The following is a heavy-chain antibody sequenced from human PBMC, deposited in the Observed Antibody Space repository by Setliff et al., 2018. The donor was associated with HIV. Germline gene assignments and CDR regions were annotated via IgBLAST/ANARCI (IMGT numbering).Heavy chain of an antibody. CDR1: GGSMASYQ. CDR3: ARDESQVEVHRGYSYGSFDY. J-gene: IGHJ4*02. Sequence: SETLSLTCNVSGGSMASYQWGWIRQPPGKGLEWIGNIHYSGITSYNPSLERRVTISVDTSKSQFSLKLTSVTPADTAVYYCARDESQVEVHRGYSYGSFDYWGQGTLVTVSS. V-gene: IGHV4-59*01. D-gene: IGHD5-18*01. CDR2: IHYSGIT.